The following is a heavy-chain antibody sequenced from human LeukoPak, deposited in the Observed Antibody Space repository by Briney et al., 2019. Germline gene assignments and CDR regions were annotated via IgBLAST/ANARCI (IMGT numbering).Heavy chain of an antibody. V-gene: IGHV3-21*01. D-gene: IGHD6-19*01. CDR3: ASTGYSSGWSYYYYYYYMDV. CDR2: ISSSSSYI. CDR1: GFTFSSYS. J-gene: IGHJ6*03. Sequence: GGSLRLSCAASGFTFSSYSMNWVRQAPGKGLEWVSSISSSSSYIYYADSVKGRFTISRDNAKNSLYLQMNSLRAEDAAVYYCASTGYSSGWSYYYYYYYMDVWGKGTTVTIS.